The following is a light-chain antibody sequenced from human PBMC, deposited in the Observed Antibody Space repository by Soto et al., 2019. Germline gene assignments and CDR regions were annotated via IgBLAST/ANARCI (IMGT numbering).Light chain of an antibody. CDR2: DVS. CDR1: SSDVAGYNF. CDR3: SSYAGSNNFVV. Sequence: QSALTQPPSASGSPGQSVTISCTGTSSDVAGYNFVSWYQQHPGKAPKLIIYDVSKWPSGVPDRFSGSKSGNTASLTVSGLQAEDEADYYCSSYAGSNNFVVFGGGTKLTVL. V-gene: IGLV2-8*01. J-gene: IGLJ2*01.